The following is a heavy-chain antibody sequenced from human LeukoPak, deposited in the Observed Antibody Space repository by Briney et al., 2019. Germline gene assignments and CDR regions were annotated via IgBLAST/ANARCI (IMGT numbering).Heavy chain of an antibody. Sequence: SETLSLTCTVSGGSISSYYWCWIRQPPGKGLEWIGYIYYSGSTNYNPSLKSRVTISVDTSKNQFSLKLSSVTAADTAVYYCARGEDGYNYYFVYWGQGTLVTVSS. J-gene: IGHJ4*02. V-gene: IGHV4-59*08. D-gene: IGHD5-24*01. CDR3: ARGEDGYNYYFVY. CDR2: IYYSGST. CDR1: GGSISSYY.